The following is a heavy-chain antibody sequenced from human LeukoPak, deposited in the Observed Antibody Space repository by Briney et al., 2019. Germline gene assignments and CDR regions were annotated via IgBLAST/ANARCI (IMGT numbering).Heavy chain of an antibody. J-gene: IGHJ4*02. CDR3: ARDDPYDLGSFDY. CDR1: GFTFSSYS. CDR2: ISSSSSYI. V-gene: IGHV3-21*01. D-gene: IGHD3-3*01. Sequence: GGSLRLSCAASGFTFSSYSMNWVRQAPGKGLEWVSSISSSSSYIYYADSVKGRSTISRDNAKNSLYLQMNSLRAEDTAVYYCARDDPYDLGSFDYWGQGTLVTVSS.